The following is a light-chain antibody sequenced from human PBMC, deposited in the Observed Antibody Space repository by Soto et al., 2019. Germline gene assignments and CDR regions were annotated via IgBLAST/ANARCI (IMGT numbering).Light chain of an antibody. V-gene: IGKV1-5*01. CDR3: QQYNNYPRT. Sequence: DVQMTQSPSTLSASIGGRVTIPCRASESIRTWLAWYQHKPGKAPKFLIYDASTVESGVPSRFSGSGSGTEFTLTISSLQPDDFATYYCQQYNNYPRTFGQGTKVDIK. CDR1: ESIRTW. J-gene: IGKJ1*01. CDR2: DAS.